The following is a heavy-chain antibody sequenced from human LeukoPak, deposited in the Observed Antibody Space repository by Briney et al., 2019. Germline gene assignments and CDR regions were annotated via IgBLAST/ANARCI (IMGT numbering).Heavy chain of an antibody. D-gene: IGHD2-2*02. CDR3: ARASRLGYCSSTSCYTGIDY. Sequence: PGGSLRLSCAASGFTFSSYTMNWVRQAPGKGLEWVSYISSSSSTIYYADSVKGRFTISRDNAKNSLYLQMNSLRAEDTAVYYCARASRLGYCSSTSCYTGIDYWGQGTLVTVSS. CDR2: ISSSSSTI. V-gene: IGHV3-48*04. CDR1: GFTFSSYT. J-gene: IGHJ4*02.